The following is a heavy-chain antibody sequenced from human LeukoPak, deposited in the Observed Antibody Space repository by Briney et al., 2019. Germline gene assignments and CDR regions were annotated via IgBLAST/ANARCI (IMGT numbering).Heavy chain of an antibody. Sequence: GGSLKISCKGSGYSFTSYWIGWVRQMPGKGLEWTGIIYPGDSDTRYSPSFQGQVTISADKSISTAYLQWSSLKASDTAMYYCARVDTAMAENYNWFDPWGQGTLVTVSS. CDR3: ARVDTAMAENYNWFDP. J-gene: IGHJ5*02. CDR2: IYPGDSDT. CDR1: GYSFTSYW. V-gene: IGHV5-51*01. D-gene: IGHD5-18*01.